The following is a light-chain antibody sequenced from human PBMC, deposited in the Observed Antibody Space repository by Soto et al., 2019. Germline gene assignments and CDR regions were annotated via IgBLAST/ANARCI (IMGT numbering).Light chain of an antibody. CDR3: SSYTSSSTLDV. CDR1: SSDVGGYNY. V-gene: IGLV2-14*01. J-gene: IGLJ1*01. CDR2: DVS. Sequence: QSVLTQPASVSGTPRQSITISCTGTSSDVGGYNYVSWYQQPQGKAPNLMIYDVSNRPSGVSNRFSGSKSGNTASLTSSGLQAEDEADYSCSSYTSSSTLDVSGTGTKVTVL.